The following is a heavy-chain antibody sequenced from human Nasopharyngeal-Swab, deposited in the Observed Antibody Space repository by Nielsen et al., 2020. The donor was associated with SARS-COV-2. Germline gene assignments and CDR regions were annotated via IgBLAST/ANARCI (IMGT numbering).Heavy chain of an antibody. J-gene: IGHJ6*03. CDR2: IKQDGSEK. D-gene: IGHD3-16*02. CDR3: ARQGVFVPAYFHQYYMDV. CDR1: GFSFSTYW. V-gene: IGHV3-7*03. Sequence: GESLKISCAASGFSFSTYWMTWVRQAPGKGLEWVANIKQDGSEKYYVDSVKGRFTVSRDNPKNLLYLQVNSLRAEDTAVYYCARQGVFVPAYFHQYYMDVWGKGTTDTVSS.